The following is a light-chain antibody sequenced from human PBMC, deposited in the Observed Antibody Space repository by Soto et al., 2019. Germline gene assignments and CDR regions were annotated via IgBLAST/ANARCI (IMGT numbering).Light chain of an antibody. V-gene: IGKV3-15*01. CDR3: QQYNNWPRT. J-gene: IGKJ2*01. Sequence: EIVMTQSPATLSLSPGERATLSCRASQSVTGYLAWYQQKPGQAPRLLIYDASTRATGIPARFSGSRSGTEFTLTITSLQSEDFAVYYCQQYNNWPRTFGQGTKLEIK. CDR1: QSVTGY. CDR2: DAS.